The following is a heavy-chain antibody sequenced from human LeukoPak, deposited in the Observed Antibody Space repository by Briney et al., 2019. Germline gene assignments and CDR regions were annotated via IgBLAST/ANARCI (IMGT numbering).Heavy chain of an antibody. D-gene: IGHD4-23*01. J-gene: IGHJ2*01. CDR3: ARETNTVVGDL. Sequence: PGGSLRLSCAASGFTFSSYEMNWVRQAPGKGLEWVSYISSSGSTIYYADSVKGRFTISRDNAKNSLYLQMNSLRAEDTAVYYCARETNTVVGDLWGRGTLVTVSS. V-gene: IGHV3-48*03. CDR1: GFTFSSYE. CDR2: ISSSGSTI.